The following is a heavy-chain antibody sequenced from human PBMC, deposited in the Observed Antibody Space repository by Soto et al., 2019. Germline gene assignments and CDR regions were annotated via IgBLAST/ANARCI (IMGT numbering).Heavy chain of an antibody. J-gene: IGHJ2*01. Sequence: QVHLQESGPGLVKPSETLSLTCTVSGGSISSSDYYWGWVRQPPGKGLEWIGSISFGVTTYYNPSLKSRLTISIDTSTNQCSLQLSSVTAADTAVYYCATSSVSRLLNHWYCDLWGRGTLVTVSS. CDR2: ISFGVTT. CDR1: GGSISSSDYY. D-gene: IGHD3-16*01. V-gene: IGHV4-39*01. CDR3: ATSSVSRLLNHWYCDL.